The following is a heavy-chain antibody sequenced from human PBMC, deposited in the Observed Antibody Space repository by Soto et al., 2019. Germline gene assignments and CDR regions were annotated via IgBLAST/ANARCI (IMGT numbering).Heavy chain of an antibody. CDR2: ISSGGGTT. Sequence: GGSLRLSCAASGFTFSNYAMSWVRQAPGKGLEWVSAISSGGGTTYYGDSVKGRYISSRDNSKNTLYLQMNSLRPEDTAVYYCAKATQHTTYFDYWGQGTRATFS. D-gene: IGHD1-1*01. J-gene: IGHJ4*02. V-gene: IGHV3-23*01. CDR1: GFTFSNYA. CDR3: AKATQHTTYFDY.